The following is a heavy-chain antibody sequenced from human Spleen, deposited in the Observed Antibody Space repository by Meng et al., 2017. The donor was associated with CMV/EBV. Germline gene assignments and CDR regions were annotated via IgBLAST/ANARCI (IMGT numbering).Heavy chain of an antibody. J-gene: IGHJ6*02. CDR2: ISAYNGNT. V-gene: IGHV1-18*01. CDR1: GYTFTSYG. CDR3: ATQGACSSTSCYPGYGMDV. Sequence: ASVKVSCKASGYTFTSYGISWVRQAPGQGLEWMGWISAYNGNTNYAQKLQGRVTMTEDTSTDTAYMELSSLRSEDTAVYYCATQGACSSTSCYPGYGMDVWGQGTTVTVSS. D-gene: IGHD2-2*01.